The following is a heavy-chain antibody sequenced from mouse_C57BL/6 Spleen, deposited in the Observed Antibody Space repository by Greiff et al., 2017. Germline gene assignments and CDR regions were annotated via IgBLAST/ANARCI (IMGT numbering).Heavy chain of an antibody. CDR1: GYTFTNYW. CDR2: IYPGGGYT. Sequence: QVQLQQSGAELVRPGTSVKMSCKASGYTFTNYWIGWAKQRPGHGLEWIGDIYPGGGYTNYNEKFKGKATLTADKSSSTAYMQFSSRTSEDSAIYYCATGGQLRLWFAYWGQGTLVTVSA. CDR3: ATGGQLRLWFAY. V-gene: IGHV1-63*01. J-gene: IGHJ3*01. D-gene: IGHD3-2*02.